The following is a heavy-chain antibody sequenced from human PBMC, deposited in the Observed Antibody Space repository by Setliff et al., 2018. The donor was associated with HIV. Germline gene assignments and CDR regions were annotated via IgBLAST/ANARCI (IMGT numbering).Heavy chain of an antibody. V-gene: IGHV4-61*02. CDR3: ARGGLGPITTYYFDF. CDR2: IHTRGST. J-gene: IGHJ4*02. Sequence: SETLSLTCTVSGGSISSGSYYWSWIRQAAGKGLEWLGRIHTRGSTTYNPSLWSRVTISLDPSGNHFSLQLTSVTAADTAVYFCARGGLGPITTYYFDFWGQGKLVTVSS. D-gene: IGHD3-10*01. CDR1: GGSISSGSYY.